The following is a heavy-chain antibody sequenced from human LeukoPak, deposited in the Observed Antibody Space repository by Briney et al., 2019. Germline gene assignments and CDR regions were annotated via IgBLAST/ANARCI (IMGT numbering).Heavy chain of an antibody. Sequence: GGSLKISCKGSGYTFTNYWIAWVRQMPGKGLEWMGIIYPADSDTRYSLSFQGQVTISADKSISTAYLQWISLKASDTAMYYCARRRGDGTFEIWGQGTMVTVSS. V-gene: IGHV5-51*01. J-gene: IGHJ3*02. CDR3: ARRRGDGTFEI. CDR1: GYTFTNYW. D-gene: IGHD7-27*01. CDR2: IYPADSDT.